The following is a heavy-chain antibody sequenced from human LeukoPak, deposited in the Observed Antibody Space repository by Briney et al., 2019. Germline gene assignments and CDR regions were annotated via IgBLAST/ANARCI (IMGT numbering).Heavy chain of an antibody. V-gene: IGHV4-4*07. Sequence: SETLSLTCTVSGGSISSYYWSWIRQPAGKGLEWIGRIFTSGSTNYNPSFKSRVTMSVDTSKNQFSLKLSSVTAADTAVYYRARDRSFSGSHYFDYWGQGTLVTVSS. CDR2: IFTSGST. CDR1: GGSISSYY. J-gene: IGHJ4*02. CDR3: ARDRSFSGSHYFDY. D-gene: IGHD1-26*01.